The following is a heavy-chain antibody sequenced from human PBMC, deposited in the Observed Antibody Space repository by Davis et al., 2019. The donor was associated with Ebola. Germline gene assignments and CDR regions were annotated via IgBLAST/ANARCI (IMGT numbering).Heavy chain of an antibody. D-gene: IGHD3-22*01. V-gene: IGHV4-34*01. CDR1: GGSFSGYY. J-gene: IGHJ6*02. CDR3: ARIASNYYYDSSGYYRRYYYYGMDV. CDR2: INHSGST. Sequence: MPSETLSLTCAVYGGSFSGYYWSWIRQPPGKGLEWIGEINHSGSTNYNPSLKSRVTISVATSKNQFSLKLSSVTAADTAVYYCARIASNYYYDSSGYYRRYYYYGMDVWGQGTTVTVSS.